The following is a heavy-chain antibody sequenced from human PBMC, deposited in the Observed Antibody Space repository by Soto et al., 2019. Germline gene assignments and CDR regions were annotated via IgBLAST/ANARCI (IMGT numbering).Heavy chain of an antibody. CDR1: GGSISSGGYY. V-gene: IGHV4-31*03. D-gene: IGHD4-4*01. J-gene: IGHJ5*02. CDR3: ARMTTVTNAVQVTDISTFDP. CDR2: IYYSGST. Sequence: SETLSLTCTVSGGSISSGGYYWSWIRQHPGKGLEWIGYIYYSGSTYYNPSLKSRVTISVDTSKNQFSLKLSSVTAADTAVYYCARMTTVTNAVQVTDISTFDPWGQGPLVTVSS.